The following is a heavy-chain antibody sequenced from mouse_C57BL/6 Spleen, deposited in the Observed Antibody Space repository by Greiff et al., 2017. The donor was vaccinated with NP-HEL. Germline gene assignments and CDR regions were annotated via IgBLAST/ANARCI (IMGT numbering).Heavy chain of an antibody. Sequence: EVKLVESGGGLVKPGGSLKLSCAASGFTFSDYGMHWVRQAPEKGLEWVAYISSGSSTIYYADTVKGRFTISRDNAKNTLFLQMTSLRSEDTAMYYCARGDDGYPYAMDYWGQGTSVTVSS. V-gene: IGHV5-17*01. D-gene: IGHD2-3*01. J-gene: IGHJ4*01. CDR3: ARGDDGYPYAMDY. CDR1: GFTFSDYG. CDR2: ISSGSSTI.